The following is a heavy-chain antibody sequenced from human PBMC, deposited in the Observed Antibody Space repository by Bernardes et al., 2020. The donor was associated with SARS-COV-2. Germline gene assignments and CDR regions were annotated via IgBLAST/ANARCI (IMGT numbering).Heavy chain of an antibody. D-gene: IGHD5-12*01. CDR1: GGSISSNNYY. J-gene: IGHJ4*02. V-gene: IGHV4-61*02. CDR3: ARSSSRWLPRGGLYFEK. Sequence: SETLSLTCSVSGGSISSNNYYWNWLRQPAGKGLEWIGRIYNSGATNDNPSLRNRITMSVDTSRNQFSLELRSVNAAETAVYYCARSSSRWLPRGGLYFEKWGQGTLVTVSS. CDR2: IYNSGAT.